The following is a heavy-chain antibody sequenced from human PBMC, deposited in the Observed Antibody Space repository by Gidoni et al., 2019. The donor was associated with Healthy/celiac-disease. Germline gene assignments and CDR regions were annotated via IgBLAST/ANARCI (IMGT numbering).Heavy chain of an antibody. J-gene: IGHJ6*02. CDR2: ISSSSTYI. Sequence: EVQLVESGGGLVKPGGSLRLYCAASGFTFSSYSMNWVRQAPGKGLEWVSSISSSSTYIYYADSVKGRFTISRDNAKNSLYLQMYSLRAEDTTVYYCARGPMVHAYYYGMDVWGQGTTVTVSS. CDR3: ARGPMVHAYYYGMDV. D-gene: IGHD2-8*01. V-gene: IGHV3-21*01. CDR1: GFTFSSYS.